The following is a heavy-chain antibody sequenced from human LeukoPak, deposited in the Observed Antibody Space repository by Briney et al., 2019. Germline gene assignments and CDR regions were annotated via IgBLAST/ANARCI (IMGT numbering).Heavy chain of an antibody. CDR1: GFTFSSFG. CDR3: AKDGHWTFDY. D-gene: IGHD1-1*01. Sequence: GGSLRLSCAASGFTFSSFGTHWVRQAPGKGLAWVAFLGHEGTNKYYAESVKGRFTISRDDSKNTLFPQMDSLRPEDTAVYYCAKDGHWTFDYWGQGTLVTVSS. CDR2: LGHEGTNK. V-gene: IGHV3-30*02. J-gene: IGHJ4*02.